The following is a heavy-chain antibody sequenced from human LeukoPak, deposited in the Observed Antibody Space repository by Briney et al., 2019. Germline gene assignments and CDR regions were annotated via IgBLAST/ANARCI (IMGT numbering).Heavy chain of an antibody. CDR2: INPNSGGT. J-gene: IGHJ3*02. V-gene: IGHV1-2*02. CDR1: GYTFTGYY. D-gene: IGHD2-2*01. Sequence: ASVKVSCKASGYTFTGYYMHWVRQAPGQGLEWMGWINPNSGGTNYAQKFQGRVTMTRDTSISTAYMELSKLRSDDTAVYYCARENQLLLYGAFDIWGQGTMVTVSS. CDR3: ARENQLLLYGAFDI.